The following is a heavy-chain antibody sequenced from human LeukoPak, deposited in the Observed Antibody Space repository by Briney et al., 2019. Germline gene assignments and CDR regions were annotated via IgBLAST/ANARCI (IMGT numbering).Heavy chain of an antibody. CDR3: AKDVDGYNKGALDY. D-gene: IGHD5-24*01. CDR2: ISGDGGST. CDR1: GFTFDDYA. Sequence: GGSLRLSCAASGFTFDDYAMHWVRQAPGKGLEWVSLISGDGGSTYYADSVKGRFTISRDNSKNSLYLQMNSLRTEDTASYYCAKDVDGYNKGALDYWGQGTLVTVSS. J-gene: IGHJ4*02. V-gene: IGHV3-43*02.